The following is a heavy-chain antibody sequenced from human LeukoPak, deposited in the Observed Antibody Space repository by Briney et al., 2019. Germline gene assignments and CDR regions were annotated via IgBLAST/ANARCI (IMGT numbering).Heavy chain of an antibody. CDR2: INQDGSVK. J-gene: IGHJ4*02. CDR3: ARIGYSSSSFDY. V-gene: IGHV3-7*01. D-gene: IGHD6-6*01. CDR1: GFTFSNYW. Sequence: GGSLRLSCAASGFTFSNYWMSWVRQAPGKGREWVANINQDGSVKYYVDSVKGRLTISRDNAKNSVYLQMDSPRAEDTAVYCCARIGYSSSSFDYWGKGSLVTVSS.